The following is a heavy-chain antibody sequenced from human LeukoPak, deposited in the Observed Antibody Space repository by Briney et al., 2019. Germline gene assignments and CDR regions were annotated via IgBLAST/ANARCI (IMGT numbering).Heavy chain of an antibody. CDR3: ARLSSGWYYFDY. V-gene: IGHV4-38-2*01. CDR2: IYHSGST. D-gene: IGHD6-19*01. CDR1: GYSISSGYC. Sequence: PSETLSLTCAVSGYSISSGYCWGWIRQPPGKGLEWIGSIYHSGSTYYNPSLKSRVTISVDTSKNQFSLKLSSVTAADTAVYYCARLSSGWYYFDYWGQGTLVTVSS. J-gene: IGHJ4*02.